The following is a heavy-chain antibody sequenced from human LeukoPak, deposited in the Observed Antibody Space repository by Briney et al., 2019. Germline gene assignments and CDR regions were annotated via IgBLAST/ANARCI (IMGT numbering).Heavy chain of an antibody. CDR3: AREGTARDAFDI. J-gene: IGHJ3*02. CDR1: GFTFSYYA. D-gene: IGHD2-21*02. V-gene: IGHV3-30-3*01. Sequence: PGRSLRLSCAASGFTFSYYAMHWGRQAPGKGLEWVAFISSDGSDKYYADSMKGRFTISRDNSKNTLYLQMTSLRGEDTAMYYCAREGTARDAFDIWGQGTMVTVSS. CDR2: ISSDGSDK.